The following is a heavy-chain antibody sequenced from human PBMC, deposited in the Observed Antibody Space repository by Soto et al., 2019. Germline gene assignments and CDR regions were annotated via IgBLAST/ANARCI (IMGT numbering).Heavy chain of an antibody. CDR3: ARDSRLYHSGTYDSAKKSFDV. J-gene: IGHJ3*01. Sequence: SVKVSCKASGYTFTGYHMHWVRQAPGQGLEWMGWINPNSGGTNYAQKFQGRVTMTRDTSISTAYKEVSRLRSDDTAVYYCARDSRLYHSGTYDSAKKSFDVRDQGTMVTVAS. CDR2: INPNSGGT. V-gene: IGHV1-2*02. D-gene: IGHD3-22*01. CDR1: GYTFTGYH.